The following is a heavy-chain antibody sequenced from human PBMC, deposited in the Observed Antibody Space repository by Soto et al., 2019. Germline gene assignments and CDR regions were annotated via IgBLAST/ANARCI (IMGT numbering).Heavy chain of an antibody. Sequence: PGGSLRLSCAASGFTFSSYAMSWVRQAPGKGLEWVSAISDTGETTYYANSVKGRFTISRDNSKNTLYLQLSSLSAGDTAVYHCARGYCSSTSCQYYFDFWGQGTLVTVSS. V-gene: IGHV3-23*01. CDR1: GFTFSSYA. CDR2: ISDTGETT. D-gene: IGHD2-2*01. CDR3: ARGYCSSTSCQYYFDF. J-gene: IGHJ4*02.